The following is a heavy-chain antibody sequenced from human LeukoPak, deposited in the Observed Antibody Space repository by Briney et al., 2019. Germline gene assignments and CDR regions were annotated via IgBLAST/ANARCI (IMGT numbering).Heavy chain of an antibody. J-gene: IGHJ3*02. D-gene: IGHD5-24*01. CDR1: GGSISSYY. CDR3: ARDQQRGALERGPDAFDI. Sequence: SETLSLSCTVSGGSISSYYWSWIRQPPGKGLEWIGYIYYSGSTNYNPPLKSRVTISVDTSKNQFSLKLSSVTAADTAVYYCARDQQRGALERGPDAFDIWGQGTMVTVSS. V-gene: IGHV4-59*01. CDR2: IYYSGST.